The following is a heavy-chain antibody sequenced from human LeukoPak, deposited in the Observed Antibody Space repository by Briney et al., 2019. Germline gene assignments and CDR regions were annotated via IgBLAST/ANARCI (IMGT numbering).Heavy chain of an antibody. D-gene: IGHD3-16*01. CDR3: ARDQRGGYYFDY. CDR1: GGSISSYY. Sequence: SETLSLTCSVSGGSISSYYWSWIRQPPGKGLEWIGYIYYSGSTNYNPSLKSRVTISVDTSKNQFSLRLSSVTAADTAVYYCARDQRGGYYFDYWGQGTLVTVSS. CDR2: IYYSGST. V-gene: IGHV4-59*01. J-gene: IGHJ4*02.